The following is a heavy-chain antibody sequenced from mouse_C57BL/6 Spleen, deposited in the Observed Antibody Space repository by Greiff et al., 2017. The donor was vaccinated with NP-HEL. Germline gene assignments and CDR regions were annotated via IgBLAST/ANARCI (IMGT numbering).Heavy chain of an antibody. V-gene: IGHV14-3*01. CDR1: GFNIKNTY. J-gene: IGHJ2*01. D-gene: IGHD1-1*01. CDR2: IDPANGNT. Sequence: VQLKESVAELVRPGASVKLSCTASGFNIKNTYMHWVKQRPEQGLEWIGRIDPANGNTKYAPKFQGKATITADTSSNTAYLQLSSLTSEDTAIYYCAREGTTVVATPYYFDYWGQGTTLTVSS. CDR3: AREGTTVVATPYYFDY.